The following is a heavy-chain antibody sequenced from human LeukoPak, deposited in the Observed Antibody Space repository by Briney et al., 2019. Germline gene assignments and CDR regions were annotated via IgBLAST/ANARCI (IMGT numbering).Heavy chain of an antibody. CDR2: IWYDGSNK. CDR1: GFTFSSYG. V-gene: IGHV3-33*06. CDR3: ANPFIGVDY. J-gene: IGHJ4*02. Sequence: GGSLRLSCAASGFTFSSYGMHWVRQAPGKGLEWVAVIWYDGSNKYYADSVKGRFTISRDNSKNTLSLQMDSLRAEDTAVYYCANPFIGVDYWGQGTLVTVSS. D-gene: IGHD3-10*01.